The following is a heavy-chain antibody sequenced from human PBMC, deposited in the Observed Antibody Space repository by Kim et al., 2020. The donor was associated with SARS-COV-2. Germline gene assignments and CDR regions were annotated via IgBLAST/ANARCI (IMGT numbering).Heavy chain of an antibody. CDR2: IYYSGST. CDR3: ASSFSPWAVTTVY. V-gene: IGHV4-39*01. D-gene: IGHD4-17*01. Sequence: SETLSLTCTVSGGSISSSSYYWGWIRQPPGKGLEWIGSIYYSGSTYYNPSLKSRVTISVDTSKNQFSLKLSSVTAADTAVYYCASSFSPWAVTTVYWGQGTLVTVSS. J-gene: IGHJ4*02. CDR1: GGSISSSSYY.